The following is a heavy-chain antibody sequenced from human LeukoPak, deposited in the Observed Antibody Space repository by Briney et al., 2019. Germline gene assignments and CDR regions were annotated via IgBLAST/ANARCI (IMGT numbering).Heavy chain of an antibody. CDR1: GFTFSSYA. J-gene: IGHJ4*02. V-gene: IGHV3-23*01. CDR3: AKTTRAYCGGDCYLHY. D-gene: IGHD2-21*02. Sequence: GGSLRLSCAASGFTFSSYAMSWVRQAPGKGLEWVLAISGSGGSTYYADSVKGRFTISRDNSKNTLYLQMNSLRAEDTAVYYCAKTTRAYCGGDCYLHYWGQGTLVTVSS. CDR2: ISGSGGST.